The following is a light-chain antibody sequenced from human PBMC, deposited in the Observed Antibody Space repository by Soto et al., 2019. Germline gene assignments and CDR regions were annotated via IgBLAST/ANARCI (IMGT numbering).Light chain of an antibody. CDR3: SSYTSSSTPYV. J-gene: IGLJ1*01. CDR2: DVS. V-gene: IGLV2-14*01. Sequence: QSVLTQPASVSGSPGQSITISCTGTSSDVGGYNYVSWYLQHPGKAPKPIIYDVSNRPSGVSNRFSGSKSGNTASLTISGLQAEDEADYYCSSYTSSSTPYVFVTGTKVTVL. CDR1: SSDVGGYNY.